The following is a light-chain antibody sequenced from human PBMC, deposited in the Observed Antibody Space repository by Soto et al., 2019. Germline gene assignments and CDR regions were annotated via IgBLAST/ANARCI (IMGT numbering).Light chain of an antibody. CDR1: SSDVGGSDY. CDR3: CSSAGAHSFV. J-gene: IGLJ1*01. V-gene: IGLV2-11*01. Sequence: QSVLTQPRSVSGSPGQSVTISCNGTSSDVGGSDYVSWYQHHPGKAPKLIIYDVMWRLSGVPDRFSGSKSGSTASLTISGLQADDEADYYCCSSAGAHSFVFATGTKLTVL. CDR2: DVM.